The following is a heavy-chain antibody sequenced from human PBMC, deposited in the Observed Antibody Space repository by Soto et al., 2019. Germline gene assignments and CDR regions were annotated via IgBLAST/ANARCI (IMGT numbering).Heavy chain of an antibody. CDR3: TRNNYDSSGSPGDC. CDR1: GFTFSGSA. D-gene: IGHD3-22*01. CDR2: IRSKINNYAT. Sequence: EVQLVESGGGLVQPGGSLKLSCAASGFTFSGSAMHWVRQASGKGLEWIGRIRSKINNYATAYGASVKGRFTISRDDSNNTAYLQMNSLKIEDTAVYYCTRNNYDSSGSPGDCWCQGRLVAVSS. V-gene: IGHV3-73*02. J-gene: IGHJ4*02.